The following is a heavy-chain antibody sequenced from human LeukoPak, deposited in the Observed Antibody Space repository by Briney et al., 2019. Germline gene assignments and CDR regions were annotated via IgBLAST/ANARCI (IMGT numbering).Heavy chain of an antibody. J-gene: IGHJ4*02. D-gene: IGHD6-19*01. CDR2: ISGNGDST. Sequence: GGSLRLSCAASGFTFNSYAMSWVRQAPGKGLEWVSTISGNGDSTSYAHSVKGRFTISRDNSKNTLYLQMNSLRAEDTAVYYCARDRSPAGIFDFRGQGTLVTVSS. V-gene: IGHV3-23*01. CDR1: GFTFNSYA. CDR3: ARDRSPAGIFDF.